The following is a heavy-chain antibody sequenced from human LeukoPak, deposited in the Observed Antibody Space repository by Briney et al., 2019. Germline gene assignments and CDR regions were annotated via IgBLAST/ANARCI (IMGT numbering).Heavy chain of an antibody. Sequence: GGSLRLSCAASGFTFSSYEMNWVRQAPGKGLDWVSSISISGGTTYYADSVRGRFTISRDNAKNSLYLQMNGLRAEDTAVYYCARAVEYSFWSHYYQTHYYFDYWGQGTLVTVSS. V-gene: IGHV3-48*03. D-gene: IGHD3-3*01. CDR3: ARAVEYSFWSHYYQTHYYFDY. CDR2: ISISGGTT. J-gene: IGHJ4*02. CDR1: GFTFSSYE.